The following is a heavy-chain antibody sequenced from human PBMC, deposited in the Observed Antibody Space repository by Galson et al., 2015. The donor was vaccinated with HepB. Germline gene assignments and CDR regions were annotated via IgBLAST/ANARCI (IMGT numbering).Heavy chain of an antibody. D-gene: IGHD6-6*01. Sequence: SLRLSCAASGFTFSNYTMNWVRQAPGKGLEWVSSISSSSSYIYYADSVKGRFTISRDNAKNTLYLQMNSLRAEDTAVYYCAFYVPNIAAPPNAVDIWG. V-gene: IGHV3-21*01. CDR2: ISSSSSYI. CDR3: AFYVPNIAAPPNAVDI. CDR1: GFTFSNYT. J-gene: IGHJ3*02.